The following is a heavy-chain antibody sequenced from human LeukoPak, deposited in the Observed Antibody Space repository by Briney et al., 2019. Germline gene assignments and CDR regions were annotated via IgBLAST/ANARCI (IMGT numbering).Heavy chain of an antibody. CDR2: SRNKARSYTP. CDR1: GFTFIDHH. Sequence: PGRSPRLSCAASGFTFIDHHMDWVRQAPGKGLEWVGRSRNKARSYTPQYAASVQGRFTISRAKNSLSLQMNSLRTEHTPVYYCARDGGDDNSALDIWGHGTVVPVSS. D-gene: IGHD3-16*01. J-gene: IGHJ3*02. V-gene: IGHV3-72*01. CDR3: ARDGGDDNSALDI.